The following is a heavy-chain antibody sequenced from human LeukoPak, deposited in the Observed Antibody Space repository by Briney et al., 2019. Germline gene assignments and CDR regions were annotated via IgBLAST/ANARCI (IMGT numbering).Heavy chain of an antibody. D-gene: IGHD2-21*02. CDR3: AKGPRTAPDDAFDI. CDR1: VYTFSNYD. CDR2: ISATGGST. J-gene: IGHJ3*02. Sequence: GGSLRLSCAASVYTFSNYDMSWVPQAPGKGLEWGSAISATGGSTYYVDSVKGRFTISRDNSKNTLYLQMNSLRAEDTAVYYCAKGPRTAPDDAFDIWGQGTMVTVSS. V-gene: IGHV3-23*01.